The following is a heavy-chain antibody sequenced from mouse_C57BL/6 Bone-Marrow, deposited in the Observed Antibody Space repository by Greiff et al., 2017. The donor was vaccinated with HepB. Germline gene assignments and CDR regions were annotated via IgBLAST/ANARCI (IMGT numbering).Heavy chain of an antibody. J-gene: IGHJ2*01. Sequence: QVQLQQPGAELVKPGASVKLSCKASGYTFTSYWMQWVKQRPGQGLEWIGEIDPSDSYTNYNQKFKGKATLTVDTSSGTAYVQLSSLTSEDSAVYYCASYYDSSYYFDYGGRGTTLTVSS. V-gene: IGHV1-50*01. D-gene: IGHD1-1*01. CDR1: GYTFTSYW. CDR2: IDPSDSYT. CDR3: ASYYDSSYYFDY.